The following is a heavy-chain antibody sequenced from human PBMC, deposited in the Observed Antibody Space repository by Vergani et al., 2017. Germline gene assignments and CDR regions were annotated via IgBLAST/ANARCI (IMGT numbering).Heavy chain of an antibody. CDR3: ARDSYYYDSSGYYGKDAFDI. Sequence: QVQLQESGPGLVKPSETLSLTCTVSGGSISSYYWRWIRQPPGKGLEWFGYIYYSGSTNYNPSLKSGLTISLETSKNQFSLKLSSVTAADTAVYYCARDSYYYDSSGYYGKDAFDIWGQGTMVTVSS. D-gene: IGHD3-22*01. J-gene: IGHJ3*02. CDR1: GGSISSYY. V-gene: IGHV4-59*01. CDR2: IYYSGST.